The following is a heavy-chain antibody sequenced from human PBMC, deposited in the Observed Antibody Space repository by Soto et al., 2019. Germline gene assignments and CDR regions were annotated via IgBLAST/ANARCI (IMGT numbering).Heavy chain of an antibody. J-gene: IGHJ6*02. V-gene: IGHV3-74*01. Sequence: EVQLVESGGGLVQPGGSLRLSCAASGFTFSSDWMNWVRQSLGKGLEWVSRIISGGTRVSYADSVKGRFIITRDNAKNTLYLEMHSLTADDTAVYYCARERTSKGGMDIWGQGTTVTVSS. CDR1: GFTFSSDW. CDR3: ARERTSKGGMDI. CDR2: IISGGTRV.